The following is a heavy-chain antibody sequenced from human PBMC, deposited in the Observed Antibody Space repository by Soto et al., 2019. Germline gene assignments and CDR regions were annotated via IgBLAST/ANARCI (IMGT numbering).Heavy chain of an antibody. CDR1: GGTFSSYA. CDR3: ARAAPYRSSSKRYYYYGMDV. V-gene: IGHV1-69*06. Sequence: SVKVSCKASGGTFSSYAISWVRQAPGQGLEWMGGIIPIFGTANYAQKFQGRVTITADKSTSTAYMELSSLRYEDTAVYYCARAAPYRSSSKRYYYYGMDVWGK. CDR2: IIPIFGTA. J-gene: IGHJ6*04. D-gene: IGHD6-6*01.